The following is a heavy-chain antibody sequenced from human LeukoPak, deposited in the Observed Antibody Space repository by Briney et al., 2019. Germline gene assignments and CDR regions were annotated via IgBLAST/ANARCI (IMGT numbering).Heavy chain of an antibody. Sequence: ASVKVSCKVSGYTLTELSMHWVRQAPGKGLEWMGGFDPEDGETIYAQKFKGRVTMTEDTSTDTAYMELSSLRYETTAVYYCATALIAASWYSLDYWGQGTLVTVSS. D-gene: IGHD6-13*01. V-gene: IGHV1-24*01. J-gene: IGHJ4*02. CDR1: GYTLTELS. CDR3: ATALIAASWYSLDY. CDR2: FDPEDGET.